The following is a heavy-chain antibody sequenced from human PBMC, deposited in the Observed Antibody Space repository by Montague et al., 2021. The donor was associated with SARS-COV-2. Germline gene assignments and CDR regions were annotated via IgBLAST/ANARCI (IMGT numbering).Heavy chain of an antibody. CDR1: GGSISSYY. V-gene: IGHV4-59*01. D-gene: IGHD3-3*01. Sequence: SETLSLTCTVSGGSISSYYWNWIRETPGKGLEWFGYIYYSGTTNYNPSLKSGVTISLDTPKNQSSLNLNSVTAADTAIYYCARDQAAKISFKGAFDIWGQGRMVTVSS. CDR3: ARDQAAKISFKGAFDI. J-gene: IGHJ3*02. CDR2: IYYSGTT.